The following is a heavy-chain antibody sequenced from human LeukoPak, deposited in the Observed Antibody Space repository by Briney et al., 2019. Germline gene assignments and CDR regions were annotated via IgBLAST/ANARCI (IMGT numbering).Heavy chain of an antibody. CDR1: GFTFSSYG. Sequence: GGSLRLSCAASGFTFSSYGMHWVRQAPGKGLEWVAVISYDGSNKYYADSVKGRFTISRDNSKNTLYLQMNSLGAEDTAVYYCANEYSSSSGDYWGQGTLVTVSS. CDR3: ANEYSSSSGDY. CDR2: ISYDGSNK. D-gene: IGHD6-6*01. J-gene: IGHJ4*02. V-gene: IGHV3-30*18.